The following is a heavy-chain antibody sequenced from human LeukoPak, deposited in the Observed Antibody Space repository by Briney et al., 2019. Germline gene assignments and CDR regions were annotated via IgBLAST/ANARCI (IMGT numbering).Heavy chain of an antibody. V-gene: IGHV3-21*01. J-gene: IGHJ4*02. CDR3: VRDHYWAFDY. Sequence: GGSLRLSCTASGFTFNTYSMNWVRLAPGKGLEWVASISDRGSYIYYADSVKGRFTIPRDNAKNSLSLEMNSLRAEDTAVYYCVRDHYWAFDYWGQGTLVTVSS. D-gene: IGHD2-15*01. CDR1: GFTFNTYS. CDR2: ISDRGSYI.